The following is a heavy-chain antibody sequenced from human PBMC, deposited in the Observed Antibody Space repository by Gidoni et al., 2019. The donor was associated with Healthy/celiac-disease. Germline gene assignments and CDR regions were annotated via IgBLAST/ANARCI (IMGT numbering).Heavy chain of an antibody. J-gene: IGHJ2*01. CDR2: ISSSSSYI. Sequence: EVQLVESGGGLVKPGGSLRLSCAASGFTFSSYSMNWVRQAPGKGLEWVSSISSSSSYIYYADSVKGRFTISRDNAKNSLYLQMNSLRAEDTAVYYCARDLSYERITMIVVVARYFDLWGRGTLVTVSS. D-gene: IGHD3-22*01. V-gene: IGHV3-21*01. CDR1: GFTFSSYS. CDR3: ARDLSYERITMIVVVARYFDL.